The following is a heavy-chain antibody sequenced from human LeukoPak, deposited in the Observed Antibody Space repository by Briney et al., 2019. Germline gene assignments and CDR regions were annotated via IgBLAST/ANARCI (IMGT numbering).Heavy chain of an antibody. D-gene: IGHD6-25*01. V-gene: IGHV4-59*01. CDR3: ARAGRLNWFDP. CDR2: IYYSGST. Sequence: LETLSLTCTVSGGSISSYYWSWIRQPPGKGLEWIGYIYYSGSTNYNPSLKSRVTISVDTSKNQFSLKLSSVTAADTAVYYCARAGRLNWFDPWGQGTLVTVSS. CDR1: GGSISSYY. J-gene: IGHJ5*02.